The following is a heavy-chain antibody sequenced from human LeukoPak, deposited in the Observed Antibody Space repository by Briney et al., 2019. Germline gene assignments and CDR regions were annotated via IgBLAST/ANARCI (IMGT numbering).Heavy chain of an antibody. CDR1: GGTFSSYA. CDR3: ARDLSYSSSFGGY. CDR2: IIPIFGTA. V-gene: IGHV1-69*13. J-gene: IGHJ4*02. Sequence: ASVKVSCKASGGTFSSYAISWVRQAPGQGLEWMGGIIPIFGTANYAQKFQGRVTITADESTSTAYMELSSLRSEDTAVYYCARDLSYSSSFGGYWGQGTLVTVSS. D-gene: IGHD6-6*01.